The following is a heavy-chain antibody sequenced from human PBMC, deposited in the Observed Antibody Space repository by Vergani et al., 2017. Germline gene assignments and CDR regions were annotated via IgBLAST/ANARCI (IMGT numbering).Heavy chain of an antibody. CDR3: ARRSGCSGGSCYSASYGMDV. J-gene: IGHJ6*02. CDR1: GYSFTSYW. Sequence: EVQLVQSGAEVKKPGESLRISCKGSGYSFTSYWISWVRQMPGKGLEWMGRIDPSDSYTNYSPSFQGHVTISADKSISTAYLQWSSLKASDTAMYYCARRSGCSGGSCYSASYGMDVWGQGTTVTVSS. V-gene: IGHV5-10-1*03. D-gene: IGHD2-15*01. CDR2: IDPSDSYT.